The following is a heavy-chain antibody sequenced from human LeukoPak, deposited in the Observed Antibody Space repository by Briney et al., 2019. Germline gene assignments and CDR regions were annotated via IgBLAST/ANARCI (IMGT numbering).Heavy chain of an antibody. V-gene: IGHV3-23*01. D-gene: IGHD1-20*01. Sequence: PGGSLRLSCAASGFTFSSYAMSWVRQAPGKGLEWVSAISGSGGSTYYADSVKGRFTISRDNSKNTLYLQMNSLRAEGTAVYYCAKGYNWNDMSYDYWGQGTLVTVSS. J-gene: IGHJ4*02. CDR1: GFTFSSYA. CDR2: ISGSGGST. CDR3: AKGYNWNDMSYDY.